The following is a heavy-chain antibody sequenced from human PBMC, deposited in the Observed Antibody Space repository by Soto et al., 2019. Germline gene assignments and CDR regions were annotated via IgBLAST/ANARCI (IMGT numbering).Heavy chain of an antibody. Sequence: SVKVSCKASGGTFSGYAISWVRQAPGQGLEWMGGIIPIFGTANYAQKFQGRVTITADESTSTAYMELSSLRSEDTAVDYCARVHRFSSSPYNWHEFSFEAYYSGMDLWGQGTTVPVSS. D-gene: IGHD1-20*01. CDR1: GGTFSGYA. J-gene: IGHJ6*02. V-gene: IGHV1-69*13. CDR2: IIPIFGTA. CDR3: ARVHRFSSSPYNWHEFSFEAYYSGMDL.